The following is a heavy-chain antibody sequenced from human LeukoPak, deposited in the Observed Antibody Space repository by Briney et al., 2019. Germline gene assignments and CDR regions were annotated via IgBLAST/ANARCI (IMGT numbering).Heavy chain of an antibody. CDR1: GGSFSSYY. CDR3: ARRYGYYYYYIDV. Sequence: SETLSLTCAVSGGSFSSYYWTWIRQPPGKGLEWIGEINHSETTHYNPSLKSRVTISVDTSKNQFSLKLSPVTAADTAVYYCARRYGYYYYYIDVWGKGTTVTVSS. CDR2: INHSETT. J-gene: IGHJ6*03. D-gene: IGHD5-18*01. V-gene: IGHV4-34*01.